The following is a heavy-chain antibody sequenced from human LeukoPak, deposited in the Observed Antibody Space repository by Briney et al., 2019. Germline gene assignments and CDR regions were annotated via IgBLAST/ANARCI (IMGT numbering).Heavy chain of an antibody. CDR1: GGSISSSSYY. Sequence: ETSETLSLTCTVSGGSISSSSYYWGWIRQPPGKGLEWIGSIYYSGSTYYNPSLKSRVTISVDTSKNQFSLKLSSVTAADTAVYYCAREGISLIRGGLDYWGQGTLVTVSS. CDR2: IYYSGST. CDR3: AREGISLIRGGLDY. V-gene: IGHV4-39*07. J-gene: IGHJ4*02. D-gene: IGHD3-10*01.